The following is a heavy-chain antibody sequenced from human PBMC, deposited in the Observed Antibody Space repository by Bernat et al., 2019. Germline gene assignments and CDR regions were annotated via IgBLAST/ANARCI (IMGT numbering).Heavy chain of an antibody. V-gene: IGHV1-3*01. D-gene: IGHD3-16*01. CDR1: GYTFTSYA. CDR3: ARGVGMITFGGVPENWFDP. Sequence: QVQLVQSGAEVKKPGASVKVSCKASGYTFTSYAMHWVRQAPGQRLEWMGWINAGNGNTKYSQKFQGRVTITRDTSASTAYMELSSLRSEDTAVYYCARGVGMITFGGVPENWFDPWGQGTLVTVSS. J-gene: IGHJ5*02. CDR2: INAGNGNT.